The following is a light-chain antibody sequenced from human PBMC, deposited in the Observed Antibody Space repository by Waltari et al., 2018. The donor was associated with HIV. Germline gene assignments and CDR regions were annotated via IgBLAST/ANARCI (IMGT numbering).Light chain of an antibody. CDR1: SSSIGQNF. CDR2: DNN. CDR3: GTWDSSLNAGV. Sequence: QSVLTQPPSVSASPGQQVTISCSRSSSSIGQNFVSWFQPLPGTAPKLLIYDNNKRPSGIPDRFSGSKSGTSAALGITALQTGDEADYYCGTWDSSLNAGVFGGGTKVTVL. V-gene: IGLV1-51*01. J-gene: IGLJ2*01.